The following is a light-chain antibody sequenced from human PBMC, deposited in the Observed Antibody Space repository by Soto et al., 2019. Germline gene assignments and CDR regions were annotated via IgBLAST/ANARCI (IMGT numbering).Light chain of an antibody. V-gene: IGKV1-5*03. CDR3: QQYGSSSPWT. CDR1: QSISSW. Sequence: DIQMTQSPSTLSASVGDRVTITCRASQSISSWLAWYQQKPGKAPKLLIYKASSLETGVPSRFSGSGSGTESTLSISSLRPDDFASYYCQQYGSSSPWTFGQGTKVEIK. CDR2: KAS. J-gene: IGKJ1*01.